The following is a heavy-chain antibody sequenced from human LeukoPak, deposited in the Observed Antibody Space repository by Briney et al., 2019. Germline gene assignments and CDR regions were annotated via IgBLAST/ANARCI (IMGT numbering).Heavy chain of an antibody. J-gene: IGHJ3*02. Sequence: GGSLRLSCAASGFTFSSYSMNWVRQAPGKGLEWVSSISSSSSYIYYADSVKGRFTISRDNSKNTLYLQMNSLRAEDTAVYYCAKGPNLAAREAFDIWGQGTMVTVSS. D-gene: IGHD2-15*01. CDR1: GFTFSSYS. CDR2: ISSSSSYI. CDR3: AKGPNLAAREAFDI. V-gene: IGHV3-21*01.